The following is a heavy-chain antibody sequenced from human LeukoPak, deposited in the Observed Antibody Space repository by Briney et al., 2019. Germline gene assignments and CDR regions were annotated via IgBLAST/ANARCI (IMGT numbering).Heavy chain of an antibody. J-gene: IGHJ4*02. V-gene: IGHV4-34*01. D-gene: IGHD3-16*01. Sequence: SETLSLTCAVYGGSFSGYYWSWIRQPPGKGLEWIGEINHSGSTNYNPSLKSRVPITVDTSKNQFSLKLRPVTSADRAVYSAARGLGVWGQGTLVTVSS. CDR1: GGSFSGYY. CDR2: INHSGST. CDR3: ARGLGV.